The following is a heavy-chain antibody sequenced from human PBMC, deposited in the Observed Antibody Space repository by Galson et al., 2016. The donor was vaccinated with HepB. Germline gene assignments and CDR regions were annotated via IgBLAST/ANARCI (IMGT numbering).Heavy chain of an antibody. V-gene: IGHV3-23*01. CDR3: AKDRTYGSGCYLDYFES. CDR2: ITTRGGNT. Sequence: SLRLSCAASGFTFSIYAMNWVRQAPGKGLQWVSTITTRGGNTYYADSVKGRFTASRDNSKNTLYLQMNSLRAEDTAVYYCAKDRTYGSGCYLDYFESWGPGNLLTVSS. CDR1: GFTFSIYA. D-gene: IGHD6-19*01. J-gene: IGHJ4*02.